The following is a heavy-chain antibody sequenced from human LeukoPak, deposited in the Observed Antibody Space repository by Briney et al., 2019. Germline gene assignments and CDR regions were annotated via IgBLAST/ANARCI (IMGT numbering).Heavy chain of an antibody. V-gene: IGHV1-8*01. Sequence: ASVKVSCKASGYTFTSYDINWVRQATGQGLEWMGWMNPNSGNTGYAQKFQGRVTMTRDTSTSTVYMELSSLRSEDTAVYYCVREHEPDSEMAASTKDFDLWGRGTLVTVSS. J-gene: IGHJ2*01. CDR2: MNPNSGNT. CDR3: VREHEPDSEMAASTKDFDL. D-gene: IGHD5-24*01. CDR1: GYTFTSYD.